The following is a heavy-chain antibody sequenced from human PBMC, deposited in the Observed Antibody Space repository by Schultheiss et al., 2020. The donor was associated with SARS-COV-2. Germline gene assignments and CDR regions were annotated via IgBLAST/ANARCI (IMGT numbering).Heavy chain of an antibody. D-gene: IGHD1-1*01. V-gene: IGHV3-33*08. CDR2: IWYDGSNK. J-gene: IGHJ4*02. Sequence: GGSLRLSCAASGFTFSSYAMSWVRQAPGKGLEWVAVIWYDGSNKYYADSVKGRFTISRDNSKNTLYLQMNSLRAEDTAVYYCAREGGTRYFDYWGQGTLVTVSS. CDR1: GFTFSSYA. CDR3: AREGGTRYFDY.